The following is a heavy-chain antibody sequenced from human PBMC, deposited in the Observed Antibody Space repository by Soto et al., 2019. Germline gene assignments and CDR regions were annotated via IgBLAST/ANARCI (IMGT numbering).Heavy chain of an antibody. J-gene: IGHJ4*02. V-gene: IGHV4-4*07. CDR2: IYSSGET. CDR1: SASISGLY. CDR3: ARASQCKSYFDCFAWLDY. Sequence: TLSLTCTVSSASISGLYWTWIRQPAGKGLEWIGRIYSSGETNYNPSLTGRVIMSLDTSKNKFSLNLTSVTAADTAVYYCARASQCKSYFDCFAWLDYWGQGTLVTVSS. D-gene: IGHD3-9*01.